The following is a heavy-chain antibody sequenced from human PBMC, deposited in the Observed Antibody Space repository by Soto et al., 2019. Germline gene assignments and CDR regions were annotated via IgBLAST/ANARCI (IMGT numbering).Heavy chain of an antibody. J-gene: IGHJ6*03. CDR3: ARHGRYFDWSAFPQNTYYMDV. CDR2: IYPGDSDT. CDR1: GYSFTSYW. D-gene: IGHD3-9*01. V-gene: IGHV5-51*01. Sequence: GESLKISCKGSGYSFTSYWIGWVRQMPGKGLEWMGIIYPGDSDTRYSPSFQGQVTISADKSISTAYLQWSSLKASDTAMYYCARHGRYFDWSAFPQNTYYMDVWGKGTTVTVSS.